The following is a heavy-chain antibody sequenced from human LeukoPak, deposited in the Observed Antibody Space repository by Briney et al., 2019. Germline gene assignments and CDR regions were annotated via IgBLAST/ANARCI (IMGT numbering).Heavy chain of an antibody. CDR3: AREERAYYYDSSGYPDY. J-gene: IGHJ4*02. CDR1: EFTFSTYW. CDR2: VNLDGSAK. V-gene: IGHV3-7*01. D-gene: IGHD3-22*01. Sequence: GGSLRLSCAASEFTFSTYWMSWVRQAPGKGLEWVANVNLDGSAKYYVDSVKGRFTISRDNAKNSLYLQMNSLRAEDTAVYYCAREERAYYYDSSGYPDYWGQGTLVTVSS.